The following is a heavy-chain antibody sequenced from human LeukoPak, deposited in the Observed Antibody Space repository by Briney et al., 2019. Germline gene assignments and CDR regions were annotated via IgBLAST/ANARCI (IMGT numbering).Heavy chain of an antibody. Sequence: SSETLSLTCAVYGGSFSGYYWSWIRQPPGKGLEWIGEINHSGSTNYNPSLKSRVTISVDTSKNQLSLKLSSVTAADTAVYYCARVYYYDSSGYYYVEGFDYWGQGTLVTVSS. D-gene: IGHD3-22*01. CDR1: GGSFSGYY. J-gene: IGHJ4*02. CDR3: ARVYYYDSSGYYYVEGFDY. CDR2: INHSGST. V-gene: IGHV4-34*01.